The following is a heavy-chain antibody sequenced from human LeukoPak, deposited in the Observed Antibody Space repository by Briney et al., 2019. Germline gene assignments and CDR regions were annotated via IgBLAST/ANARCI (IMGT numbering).Heavy chain of an antibody. CDR1: GGSFSGYY. Sequence: SQTLSLTCAVYGGSFSGYYWSWIRQPPGKGLEWIGAINPSGSTNYNPSLKSRVTISVDTSKNQFSLKLSSVTAADTAVYYCARGPPYFSGGSCYPNWFDPWGQGTLVTVSS. CDR3: ARGPPYFSGGSCYPNWFDP. D-gene: IGHD2-15*01. CDR2: INPSGST. J-gene: IGHJ5*02. V-gene: IGHV4-34*01.